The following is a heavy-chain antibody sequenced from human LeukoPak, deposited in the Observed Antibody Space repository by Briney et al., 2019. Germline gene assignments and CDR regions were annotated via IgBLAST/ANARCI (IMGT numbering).Heavy chain of an antibody. V-gene: IGHV3-23*01. CDR1: RFTFSSYA. CDR2: ISGSGYST. CDR3: AKGSYCTGGTCNRRMFDP. J-gene: IGHJ5*02. D-gene: IGHD2-15*01. Sequence: AGGSLRLSCAASRFTFSSYAMSWVRQAPGKGLEWVSAISGSGYSTFYADSVKGRFTISRDNSKNTLYLQMSSLRADDTAVYYCAKGSYCTGGTCNRRMFDPWGQGTLVTVSS.